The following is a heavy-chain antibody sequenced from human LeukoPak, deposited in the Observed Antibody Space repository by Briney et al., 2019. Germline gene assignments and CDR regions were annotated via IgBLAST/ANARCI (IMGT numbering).Heavy chain of an antibody. Sequence: GGSLRLSCAASGFTFSSYSMNWVRQAPGKGLEWVSFISSSSSYIYYADSVKGRFTISRDNAKNSLYLQMNSLRAEDTAVYYCARTKEMASISYFDSWGQGTLVTVSS. V-gene: IGHV3-21*01. J-gene: IGHJ4*02. CDR1: GFTFSSYS. CDR3: ARTKEMASISYFDS. D-gene: IGHD5-24*01. CDR2: ISSSSSYI.